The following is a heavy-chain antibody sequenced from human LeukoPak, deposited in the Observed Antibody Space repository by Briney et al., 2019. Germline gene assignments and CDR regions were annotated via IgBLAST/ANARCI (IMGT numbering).Heavy chain of an antibody. Sequence: GESLKISCKGSGYSFTSYWIGWVRQMPGKGLEWMGIIYPGDSDTRYSPSFQGQVTISADKSISTAYLQWSSLKASGTAMYYCARLPYYYDSSGYYGQYFDYWGQGTLVTVS. J-gene: IGHJ4*02. CDR2: IYPGDSDT. D-gene: IGHD3-22*01. V-gene: IGHV5-51*01. CDR1: GYSFTSYW. CDR3: ARLPYYYDSSGYYGQYFDY.